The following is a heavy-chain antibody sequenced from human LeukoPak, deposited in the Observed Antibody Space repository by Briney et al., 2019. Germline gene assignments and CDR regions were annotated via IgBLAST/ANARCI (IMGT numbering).Heavy chain of an antibody. V-gene: IGHV4-39*01. CDR3: ARSGTGSYHSTFDY. Sequence: PETLSLTRPVSAGSTSSSSYYWGGLLQPPGNGPESTGSLYYSGNTYYNPSLTSRVTISVDTSKNQFSLKLSSVTAADTAVYYCARSGTGSYHSTFDYWGQGALVTVSS. CDR2: LYYSGNT. J-gene: IGHJ4*02. D-gene: IGHD1-7*01. CDR1: AGSTSSSSYY.